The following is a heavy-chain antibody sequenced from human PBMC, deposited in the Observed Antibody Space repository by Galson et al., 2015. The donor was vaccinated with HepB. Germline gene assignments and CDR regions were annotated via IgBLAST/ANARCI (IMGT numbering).Heavy chain of an antibody. Sequence: SLRLSCAASGFTFGDDSMRWFRQAPGKGLEWLGFIRSKAYGETTEYAASVKGRITTSRDDSKSTAYLQMDSLKTEDSSVYYCTRNIIDYWGQGTLVTVSS. CDR2: IRSKAYGETT. CDR3: TRNIIDY. CDR1: GFTFGDDS. V-gene: IGHV3-49*03. J-gene: IGHJ4*02.